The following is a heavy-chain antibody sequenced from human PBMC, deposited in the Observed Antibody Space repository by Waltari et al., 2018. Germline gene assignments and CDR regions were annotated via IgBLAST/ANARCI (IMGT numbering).Heavy chain of an antibody. CDR2: IYYSGST. Sequence: QVQLQESGPGLVKPSETLSLTCPVSGGSISSYYWSWIRQPPGKGLEWIGYIYYSGSTNYNPSLKRRVTISVDTSKNQFSLKLSSVTAADTAVYYCARVGYCSGGSCYRGNWFDPWGQGTLVTVSS. D-gene: IGHD2-15*01. V-gene: IGHV4-59*01. J-gene: IGHJ5*02. CDR3: ARVGYCSGGSCYRGNWFDP. CDR1: GGSISSYY.